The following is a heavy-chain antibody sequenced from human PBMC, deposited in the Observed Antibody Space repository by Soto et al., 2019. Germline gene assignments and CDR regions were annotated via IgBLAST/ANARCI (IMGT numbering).Heavy chain of an antibody. J-gene: IGHJ5*02. D-gene: IGHD6-19*01. CDR1: GFTFSSHV. Sequence: EVQLLESGGGLVQPGGSLRLSCAAAGFTFSSHVMSWVRQAPGKGLEWVSAASARNTNTYYADPVRGRFTISRDNSKSTVYLQLDSLRVEDTAVYHCARDVTSPGRRGYSSAWYGWFDPWGQGTLVVVSS. CDR2: ASARNTNT. V-gene: IGHV3-23*01. CDR3: ARDVTSPGRRGYSSAWYGWFDP.